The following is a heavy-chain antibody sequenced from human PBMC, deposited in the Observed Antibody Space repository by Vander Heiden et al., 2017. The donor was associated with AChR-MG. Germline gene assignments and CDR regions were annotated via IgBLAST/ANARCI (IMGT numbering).Heavy chain of an antibody. J-gene: IGHJ3*02. CDR2: ISSSSSYI. D-gene: IGHD1-26*01. CDR3: ARVSEWELLGAFDI. CDR1: GFTVGSYS. V-gene: IGHV3-21*01. Sequence: EVQLVESGGGLVKPGGSMSLACAASGFTVGSYSMSGVRQAPGKGLEWVSSISSSSSYIYYADSVKGRFTISRDNAKNSLYLQMNSLRAEDTAVYYCARVSEWELLGAFDIWGQGTMVTVSS.